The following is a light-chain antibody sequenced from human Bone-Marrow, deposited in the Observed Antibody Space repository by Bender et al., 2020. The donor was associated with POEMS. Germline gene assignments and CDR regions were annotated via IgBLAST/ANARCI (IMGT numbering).Light chain of an antibody. Sequence: QSVLTQPPSASGTPGQRVTISCSGSSFNIGSNSVNWYQQLPGTAPKLFIYTNSQRPSGVPDRFSGSKSATSASLAISGLRSEDEADYYCAAWDDSLSGHVVLGGGTKLTVL. J-gene: IGLJ2*01. V-gene: IGLV1-47*02. CDR3: AAWDDSLSGHVV. CDR1: SFNIGSNS. CDR2: TNS.